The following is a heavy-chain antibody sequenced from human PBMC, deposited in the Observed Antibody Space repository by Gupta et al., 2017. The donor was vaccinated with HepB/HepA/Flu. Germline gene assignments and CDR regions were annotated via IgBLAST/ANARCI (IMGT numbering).Heavy chain of an antibody. CDR3: ARGRDYYGSGNEWFDP. D-gene: IGHD3-10*01. CDR1: GGSFSGYY. V-gene: IGHV4-34*01. CDR2: INHSGST. J-gene: IGHJ5*02. Sequence: QVQLQQWGAGLLKPSETLSLTCAVYGGSFSGYYWSWIRQPPGKGLEWIGEINHSGSTNYNPSLKSRVTISVDTSKNQFSLKLSSVTAADTAVYYCARGRDYYGSGNEWFDPWGQGTLVTVSS.